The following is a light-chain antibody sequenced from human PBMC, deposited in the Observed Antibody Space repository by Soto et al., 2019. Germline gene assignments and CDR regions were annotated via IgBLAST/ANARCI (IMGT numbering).Light chain of an antibody. CDR3: QKYNTAPLT. CDR2: AAS. Sequence: DIRMTQSPSSLSSSVGDRVTIACRASQDISTYLAWYQQKPGKVPKLLIYAASTLLSGVPSRFSGSGSGTDFTLTISSLQPEDVATYYCQKYNTAPLTFGQGTKVDIQ. V-gene: IGKV1-27*01. J-gene: IGKJ1*01. CDR1: QDISTY.